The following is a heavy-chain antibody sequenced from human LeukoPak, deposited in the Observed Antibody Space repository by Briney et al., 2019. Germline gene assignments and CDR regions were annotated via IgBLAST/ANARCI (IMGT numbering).Heavy chain of an antibody. CDR2: ISGSGGST. Sequence: GGSLRLSCAASGFTFSSYGMSWVRQAPGKGLEWVSAISGSGGSTYYADSVKGRFTISRDNSKNTLYLQMNSLRAEDTAVYYCAKDERVRYYYDNSGYYHDYWGQGTLVTVSS. J-gene: IGHJ4*02. CDR3: AKDERVRYYYDNSGYYHDY. D-gene: IGHD3-22*01. V-gene: IGHV3-23*01. CDR1: GFTFSSYG.